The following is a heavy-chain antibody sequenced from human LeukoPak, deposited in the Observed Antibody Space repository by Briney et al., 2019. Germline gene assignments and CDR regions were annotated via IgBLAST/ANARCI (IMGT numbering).Heavy chain of an antibody. Sequence: ASVKVSCKASGGTFSSYAISWVRQAPGQGLEWMGGIIPIFGTANYAQKFQGRVTITTDESTSTAYMELSSLRSEDTAVYYCARYCSGGSCYSAFDIWGQGTMVTVSS. J-gene: IGHJ3*02. D-gene: IGHD2-15*01. V-gene: IGHV1-69*05. CDR3: ARYCSGGSCYSAFDI. CDR1: GGTFSSYA. CDR2: IIPIFGTA.